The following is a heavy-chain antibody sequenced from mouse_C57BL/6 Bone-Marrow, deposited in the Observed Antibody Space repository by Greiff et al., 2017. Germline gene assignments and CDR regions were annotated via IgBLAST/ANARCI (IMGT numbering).Heavy chain of an antibody. CDR2: IYPGDGDT. D-gene: IGHD1-1*01. CDR3: ASYGSSHNSYSDV. CDR1: GYAFSSYW. J-gene: IGHJ1*03. V-gene: IGHV1-80*01. Sequence: VQLQQSGAELVKPGASVKISCKASGYAFSSYWMNWVKQRPGKGLEWIGQIYPGDGDTNYNGKFKGKATLTADKSSSTGYMQLSSLTSEDSAVYFWASYGSSHNSYSDVWGTGTTVTVSS.